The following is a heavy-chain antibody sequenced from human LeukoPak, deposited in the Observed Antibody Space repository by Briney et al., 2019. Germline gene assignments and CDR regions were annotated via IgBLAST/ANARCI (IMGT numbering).Heavy chain of an antibody. CDR3: AREWLVPAVRDAFDI. V-gene: IGHV3-21*01. CDR2: ISSSSSYI. Sequence: GGSLRLSCAASGFTFSSYSMNWVRQAPGKGLEWVSSISSSSSYIYYADSVKGRFTISRDNAKNSLYLQMNSLRAEDTAVYYCAREWLVPAVRDAFDIWGQGTMVTVSS. J-gene: IGHJ3*02. D-gene: IGHD2-2*01. CDR1: GFTFSSYS.